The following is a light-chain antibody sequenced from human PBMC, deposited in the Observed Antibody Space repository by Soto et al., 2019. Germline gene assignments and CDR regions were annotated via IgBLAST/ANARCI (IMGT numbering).Light chain of an antibody. J-gene: IGKJ2*01. CDR3: QQRSNWPPEYT. CDR2: DAS. V-gene: IGKV3-11*01. CDR1: QSVSIN. Sequence: ETVMTQSPATLSVSPGERVTLSCRASQSVSINLAWYQQKPGQAPRLLIYDASDRATGIPARFSGSGSGTDFTLTISSLEPEDFAVYYCQQRSNWPPEYTFGQGTKLEIK.